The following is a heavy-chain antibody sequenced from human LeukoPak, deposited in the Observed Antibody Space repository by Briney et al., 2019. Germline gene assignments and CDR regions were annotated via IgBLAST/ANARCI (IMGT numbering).Heavy chain of an antibody. J-gene: IGHJ6*02. V-gene: IGHV4-59*01. CDR1: GVSISSYY. Sequence: SETLSLTCTVSGVSISSYYWSWIRQPPGKGLEWIGYIYYNGNTNYSPSLKSRVTMSVDTSKNLFSLKVSSVTAVDTAVYYCARGRSNYYGMDVWGQGTTVTVSS. D-gene: IGHD1-26*01. CDR3: ARGRSNYYGMDV. CDR2: IYYNGNT.